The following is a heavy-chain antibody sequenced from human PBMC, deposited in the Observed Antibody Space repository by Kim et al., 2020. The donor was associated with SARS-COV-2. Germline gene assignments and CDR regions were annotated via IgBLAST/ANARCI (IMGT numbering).Heavy chain of an antibody. CDR2: IDPSDSYT. CDR1: GYSFTSYW. V-gene: IGHV5-10-1*01. D-gene: IGHD3-16*01. Sequence: GESLKISCKGSGYSFTSYWISWVRQMPGKGLEWMGRIDPSDSYTNYSPSFQGHVTISADKSISTAYLQWSSLKASDTAMYYCARRSLDYVWGSYYNWFDPWGQGTLVTVSS. CDR3: ARRSLDYVWGSYYNWFDP. J-gene: IGHJ5*02.